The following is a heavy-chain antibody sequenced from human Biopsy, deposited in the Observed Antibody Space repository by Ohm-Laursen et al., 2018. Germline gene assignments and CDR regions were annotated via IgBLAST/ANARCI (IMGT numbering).Heavy chain of an antibody. CDR3: ARTRAHNFGALEF. CDR1: GFSLSSTGMR. V-gene: IGHV2-70*04. J-gene: IGHJ4*01. D-gene: IGHD1-1*01. CDR2: IDWDDDK. Sequence: TQTLTLTRSFSGFSLSSTGMRISWVRQPPGKALECLGRIDWDDDKFYSPSLETRLSLSKGTTTNQVVLTLTDVDPEDTATYYCARTRAHNFGALEFWGQGILVTVSS.